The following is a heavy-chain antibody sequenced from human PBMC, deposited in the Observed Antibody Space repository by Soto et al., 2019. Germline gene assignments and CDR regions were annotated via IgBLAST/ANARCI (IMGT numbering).Heavy chain of an antibody. CDR3: ARVWGGAFDI. CDR1: GGSISSYY. D-gene: IGHD3-10*01. CDR2: IYYSGST. Sequence: QVQLQESGPGLVKPSETLSLTCTVSGGSISSYYWSWIRQPPGKGLEWIGYIYYSGSTNYNPSLKSRVTISVDTSKIQLSLKLSSVTAADTAVYYCARVWGGAFDIWGQGTMVTVSS. V-gene: IGHV4-59*01. J-gene: IGHJ3*02.